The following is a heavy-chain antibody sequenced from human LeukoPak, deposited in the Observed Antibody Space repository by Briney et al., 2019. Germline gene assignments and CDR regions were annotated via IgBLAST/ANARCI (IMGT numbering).Heavy chain of an antibody. J-gene: IGHJ4*02. CDR1: GFTVSSTY. CDR3: ARGRPAHYFDS. V-gene: IGHV3-66*01. CDR2: IYSGGYT. Sequence: GGSLRLSCAASGFTVSSTYLTWVRQAPGKGLEWLSVIYSGGYTYYADSVKGRFFISRDISENMVYLQMNSLGVEDTAVYFCARGRPAHYFDSWGPGTLVTVS. D-gene: IGHD6-6*01.